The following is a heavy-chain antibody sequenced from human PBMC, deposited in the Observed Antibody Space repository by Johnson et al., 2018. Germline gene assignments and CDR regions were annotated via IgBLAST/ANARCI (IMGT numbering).Heavy chain of an antibody. CDR1: GFTFSDYG. D-gene: IGHD6-13*01. CDR2: MCHRGRSK. Sequence: QVQLVQSGGGVVQHRRSLRLSCVASGFTFSDYGMHWVRQAPGTGLEWVALMCHRGRSKYYADSVKGRFTISRDNSKNTMFLEMNSLRAEDTALYYCERDISSSWYDCWGHGTLVTVSS. J-gene: IGHJ4*01. V-gene: IGHV3-33*01. CDR3: ERDISSSWYDC.